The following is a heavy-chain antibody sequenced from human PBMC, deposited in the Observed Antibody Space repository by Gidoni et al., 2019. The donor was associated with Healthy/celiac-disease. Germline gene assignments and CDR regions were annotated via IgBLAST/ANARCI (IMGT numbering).Heavy chain of an antibody. Sequence: EVQLVESGGGLVQPGGSLRLSCAASGFTFSSYWMHWVRQAPGKGLVWVSRINSDGSSTSYADSVKGRFTISRDNAKNTLYLQMNSLRAEDTAVYYCAREGGDILTGYCFDYWGQGTLVTVSS. CDR2: INSDGSST. CDR1: GFTFSSYW. V-gene: IGHV3-74*01. J-gene: IGHJ4*02. D-gene: IGHD3-9*01. CDR3: AREGGDILTGYCFDY.